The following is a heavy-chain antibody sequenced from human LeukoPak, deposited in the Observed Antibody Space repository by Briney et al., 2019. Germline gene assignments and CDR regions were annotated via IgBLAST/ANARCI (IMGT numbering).Heavy chain of an antibody. CDR3: AKEDSVRREFDY. CDR2: ISDSGGST. V-gene: IGHV3-23*01. Sequence: PGGSLRLSCAASGFTFSSYAISWVRQAPGKGLEWVSGISDSGGSTNYAASVKGRFTISRDNSKNTLYLQMNSLRAEETAVYYCAKEDSVRREFDYWGQGTLATVSS. CDR1: GFTFSSYA. J-gene: IGHJ4*02.